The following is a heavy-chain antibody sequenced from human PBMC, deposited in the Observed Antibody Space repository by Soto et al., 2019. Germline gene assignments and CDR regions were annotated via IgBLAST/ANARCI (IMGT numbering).Heavy chain of an antibody. CDR2: ISGSGGST. CDR3: AKRDYYDSSGYYPYGMDV. J-gene: IGHJ6*02. V-gene: IGHV3-23*01. CDR1: GFTFSSYA. Sequence: GGSLRLSCAASGFTFSSYAMSWVRQAPGKGLEWVSAISGSGGSTYYADSVKGRFTISRDNSKNTLYLQMDSLRAEDTAVYYCAKRDYYDSSGYYPYGMDVWGQGTTVTVSS. D-gene: IGHD3-22*01.